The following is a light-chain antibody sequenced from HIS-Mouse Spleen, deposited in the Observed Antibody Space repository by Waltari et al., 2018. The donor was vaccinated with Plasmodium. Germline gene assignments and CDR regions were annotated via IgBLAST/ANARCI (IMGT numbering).Light chain of an antibody. CDR1: ALPKKY. CDR2: EDS. J-gene: IGLJ3*02. Sequence: SYELTQPPSVSVSPGQTARITCSGDALPKKYPYWYQQKSGQATVLVIYEDSKRPSGIPARFSGSSSGTMATLTISGAQVEDEADYYCYSTDSSGNHRVFGGGTKLTVL. V-gene: IGLV3-10*01. CDR3: YSTDSSGNHRV.